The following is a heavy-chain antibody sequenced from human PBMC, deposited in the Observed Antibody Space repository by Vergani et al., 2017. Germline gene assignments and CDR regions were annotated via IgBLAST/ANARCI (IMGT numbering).Heavy chain of an antibody. CDR3: ARGDYGILAGYRY. V-gene: IGHV1-46*03. Sequence: QVQVVQSGAEVKKSGASVKVSCKTSGYTFSNYYMHWVRQAPGQGLEWMGIIKPSGGHTNYAQKFQGRVTMTRDTSTSTVYMEVSSLGSEETAIYYCARGDYGILAGYRYWGQGTLVTVAA. J-gene: IGHJ4*02. D-gene: IGHD3-9*01. CDR2: IKPSGGHT. CDR1: GYTFSNYY.